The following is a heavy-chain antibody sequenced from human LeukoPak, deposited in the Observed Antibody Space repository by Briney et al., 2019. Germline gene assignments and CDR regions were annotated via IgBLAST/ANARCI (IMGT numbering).Heavy chain of an antibody. CDR2: INPNSGGA. J-gene: IGHJ3*02. CDR1: GYTFTGYY. D-gene: IGHD3-10*01. Sequence: GSVKVSCKASGYTFTGYYMHWVRQAPGQGLEWMGWINPNSGGANYAQKFQGRVTMTRDTSISTAYMELSRLRSDDTAVYYCARCEGFGEIDAFDIWGQGTMVTVSS. V-gene: IGHV1-2*02. CDR3: ARCEGFGEIDAFDI.